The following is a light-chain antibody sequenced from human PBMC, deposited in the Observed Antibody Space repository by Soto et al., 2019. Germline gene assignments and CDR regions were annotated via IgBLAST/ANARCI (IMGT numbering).Light chain of an antibody. CDR1: QSFTSRS. J-gene: IGKJ1*01. CDR2: GAS. CDR3: QHYSIPLT. Sequence: EIELTQSPGTLSLSPGERATLSCRASQSFTSRSLSWYQQKPGLAPRLLISGASNRAAGIPDRFGGGSSTTYSPLTISLLPSEFFVVYCYQHYSIPLTFGQGTKVDIK. V-gene: IGKV3-20*01.